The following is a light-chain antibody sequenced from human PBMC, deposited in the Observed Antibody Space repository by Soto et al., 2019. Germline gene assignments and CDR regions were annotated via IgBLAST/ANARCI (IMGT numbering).Light chain of an antibody. J-gene: IGKJ1*01. CDR2: GAS. CDR3: HQYGSSPRT. Sequence: EIVLTQSPGTLSLSPGERDTLSCRASQSVINNYLAWYQQKPGQAPRLLISGASSRATGIPDRFSGSGSGTDFTLTISRLEPEDFAVYYCHQYGSSPRTFGQGTKVEIK. CDR1: QSVINNY. V-gene: IGKV3-20*01.